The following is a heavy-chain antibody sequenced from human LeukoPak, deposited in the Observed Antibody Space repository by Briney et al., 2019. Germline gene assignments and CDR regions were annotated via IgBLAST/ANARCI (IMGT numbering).Heavy chain of an antibody. CDR2: ISSYGGST. CDR3: ARRSFHHITIFGVVIFPAY. CDR1: GFTFSSYA. V-gene: IGHV3-64*01. J-gene: IGHJ4*02. Sequence: GGSLRLSCAASGFTFSSYAMHWVRQAPGKGLEYVSAISSYGGSTYYANSVKGRFTISRDNSKNTLYLQMGSLRAEDMAVYYCARRSFHHITIFGVVIFPAYWGQGTLVTVSS. D-gene: IGHD3-3*01.